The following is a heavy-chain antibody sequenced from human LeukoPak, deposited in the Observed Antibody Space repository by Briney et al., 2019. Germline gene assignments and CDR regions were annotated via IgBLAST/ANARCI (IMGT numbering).Heavy chain of an antibody. CDR3: ARSVDTAMANFDY. CDR1: GGSISSYY. V-gene: IGHV4-59*01. D-gene: IGHD5-18*01. J-gene: IGHJ4*02. Sequence: SETLSLTCTVSGGSISSYYWSWIRQPPGKGLEWIGYIYYSGSTNYNPFLKSRVTISVDTSKNQFSLKLSSVTAADTAVYYCARSVDTAMANFDYWGQGTLVTVSS. CDR2: IYYSGST.